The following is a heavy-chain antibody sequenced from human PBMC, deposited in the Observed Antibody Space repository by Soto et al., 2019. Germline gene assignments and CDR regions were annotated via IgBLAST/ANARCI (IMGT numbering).Heavy chain of an antibody. V-gene: IGHV3-30-3*01. CDR1: GFDFYNYS. Sequence: ASGGGVVQPGGSLRLSCAASGFDFYNYSMHWVRQAPGKGLEWVAIMSMDGTQKYYTDSVKGRFTISRDNSKSMFFLQMSSLRPEDTAVYFCARDRVPYVYFYYGMDVWGQGTTVTVSS. CDR3: ARDRVPYVYFYYGMDV. D-gene: IGHD3-10*02. CDR2: MSMDGTQK. J-gene: IGHJ6*02.